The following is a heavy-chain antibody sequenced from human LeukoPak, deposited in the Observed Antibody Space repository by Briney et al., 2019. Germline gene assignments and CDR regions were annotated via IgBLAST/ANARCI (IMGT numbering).Heavy chain of an antibody. D-gene: IGHD2-2*01. Sequence: SETLSLTCTVSGGSISSGSYYWSWIRQPAGKGLEWIGRIYTSGSTNYNPSLKSRVTISVDTSKNQFSLKLSSVTAADTAVYYCASEVPAASFQHWGQGTLVTVSS. CDR2: IYTSGST. CDR3: ASEVPAASFQH. CDR1: GGSISSGSYY. V-gene: IGHV4-61*02. J-gene: IGHJ1*01.